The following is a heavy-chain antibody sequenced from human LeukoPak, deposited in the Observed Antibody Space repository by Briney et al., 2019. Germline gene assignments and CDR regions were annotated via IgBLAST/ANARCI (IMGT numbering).Heavy chain of an antibody. Sequence: GGSLRLSCAASGFTFRNSWMAWVRQAPGKGLEWVGRIAHRSAGGTADYAAPVKGRFTISRDDSQNTLYLQMNSLNTEDTAVYYCTTDLGRYNYGFPNYWGQGTLVTVSS. J-gene: IGHJ4*02. D-gene: IGHD5-18*01. CDR2: IAHRSAGGTA. CDR3: TTDLGRYNYGFPNY. CDR1: GFTFRNSW. V-gene: IGHV3-15*04.